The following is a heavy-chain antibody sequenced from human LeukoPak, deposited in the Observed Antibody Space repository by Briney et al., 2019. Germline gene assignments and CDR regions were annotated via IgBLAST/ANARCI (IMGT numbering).Heavy chain of an antibody. V-gene: IGHV3-23*01. J-gene: IGHJ4*02. D-gene: IGHD3-10*01. Sequence: GGSLRLSCAASGFTFSGYAMSWVRQAPGKGLEWVSAISGGGVSTYYADSIKGRFTISRDDSKNTLYLQMNSLRAEDTAVYYCAKGMVRGVIPDYWGQGTLVTVSS. CDR2: ISGGGVST. CDR1: GFTFSGYA. CDR3: AKGMVRGVIPDY.